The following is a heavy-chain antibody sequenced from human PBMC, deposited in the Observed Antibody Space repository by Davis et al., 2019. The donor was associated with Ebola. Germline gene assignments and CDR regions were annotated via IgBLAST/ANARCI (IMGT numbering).Heavy chain of an antibody. Sequence: GESLKISCAASGFTVSSNYMSWVRQAPGKGLEWVSVIYSGGSTYYADSVKGRFTISRDNSKNTLYLQMNSLRAEDTAVYYCAKDYDFWSGYYLDYYGMDVWGQGTTVTVSS. V-gene: IGHV3-66*01. J-gene: IGHJ6*02. CDR1: GFTVSSNY. D-gene: IGHD3-3*01. CDR2: IYSGGST. CDR3: AKDYDFWSGYYLDYYGMDV.